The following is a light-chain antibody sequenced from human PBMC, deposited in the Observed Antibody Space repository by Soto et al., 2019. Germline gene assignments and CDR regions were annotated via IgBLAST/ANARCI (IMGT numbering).Light chain of an antibody. CDR1: QSVSSSY. CDR3: QQHGSSPWT. V-gene: IGKV3-20*01. J-gene: IGKJ1*01. Sequence: EIVLTQSPGTLSLSPGERATLSCRARQSVSSSYLAWYQQRPGQAPRLLIYGASIRATGIPDRFSGSGSGTDFTLNISRLEPEDFAVYFCQQHGSSPWTLGQGTKVEIK. CDR2: GAS.